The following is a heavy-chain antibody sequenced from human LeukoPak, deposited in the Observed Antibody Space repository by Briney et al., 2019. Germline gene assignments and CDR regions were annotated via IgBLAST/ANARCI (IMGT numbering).Heavy chain of an antibody. CDR2: INPNSGGT. Sequence: ASVKVSCKASGYTFTGYYMHWVRQAPGQGLEWMGWINPNSGGTNYAQKFQGRVTMTRDTSISTAYMELSRLRSDDTAVYYCARDGGYSGYDSKLRGFHDYWGQGTLVTVSS. CDR3: ARDGGYSGYDSKLRGFHDY. V-gene: IGHV1-2*02. D-gene: IGHD5-12*01. CDR1: GYTFTGYY. J-gene: IGHJ4*02.